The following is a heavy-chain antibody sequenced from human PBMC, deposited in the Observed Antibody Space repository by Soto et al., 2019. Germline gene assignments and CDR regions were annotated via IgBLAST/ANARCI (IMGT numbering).Heavy chain of an antibody. J-gene: IGHJ6*02. CDR3: ARAAYNNDGLDV. V-gene: IGHV3-7*04. CDR1: RFTFSNYW. D-gene: IGHD1-1*01. Sequence: DVQLVESGGGLVQPGGSLRLSCAAYRFTFSNYWMTWVRQAPGKGLEWVANINIDGSQKLHVASVKGRFTISRDNAKNSLSLQMNSMRAEDTAVYYCARAAYNNDGLDVWGLGTTVTVS. CDR2: INIDGSQK.